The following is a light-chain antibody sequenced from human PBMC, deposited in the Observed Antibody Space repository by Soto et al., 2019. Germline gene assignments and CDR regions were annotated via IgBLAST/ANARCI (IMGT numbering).Light chain of an antibody. V-gene: IGKV3-20*01. CDR3: QQYGNSPVT. J-gene: IGKJ4*01. CDR1: QSLSSSF. Sequence: EIVLTQSPGTLSLSPGERATLSCRASQSLSSSFLAWYQLRPGQAPRVLIYGASSRATGIPDRFSGSGSGTDFTLSISRLEPEDFAVYYCQQYGNSPVTFGGGTKVEIK. CDR2: GAS.